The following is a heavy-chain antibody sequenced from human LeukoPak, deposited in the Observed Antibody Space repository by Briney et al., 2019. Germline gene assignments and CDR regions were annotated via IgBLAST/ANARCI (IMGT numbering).Heavy chain of an antibody. CDR3: ARSGVSGYAAFDY. V-gene: IGHV4-59*01. J-gene: IGHJ4*02. CDR2: IYYSGST. D-gene: IGHD5-12*01. Sequence: PSETLSLTCTVSGGSISSYYWSWIRQPPGRGLEWIGYIYYSGSTNYNPSLKSRVTISVDTSKNQFSLKLSSVTAADTAVYYCARSGVSGYAAFDYWGQGTLVTVSS. CDR1: GGSISSYY.